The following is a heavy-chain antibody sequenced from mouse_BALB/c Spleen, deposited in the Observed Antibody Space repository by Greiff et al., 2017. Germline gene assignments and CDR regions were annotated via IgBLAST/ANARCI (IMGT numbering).Heavy chain of an antibody. Sequence: EVQGVESGGGLVKPGGSLKLSCAASGFTFSDYYMYWVRQTPEKRLEWVATISDGGSYTYYPDSVKGRFTISRDNAKNNLYLQMSSLKSEDTAMYYCARFYYDYDEFAYWGQGTLVTVSA. CDR1: GFTFSDYY. CDR3: ARFYYDYDEFAY. J-gene: IGHJ3*01. CDR2: ISDGGSYT. V-gene: IGHV5-4*02. D-gene: IGHD2-4*01.